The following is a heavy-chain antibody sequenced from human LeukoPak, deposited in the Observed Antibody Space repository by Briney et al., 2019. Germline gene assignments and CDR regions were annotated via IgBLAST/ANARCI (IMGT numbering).Heavy chain of an antibody. D-gene: IGHD3-22*01. CDR3: AKGHGDSSGYYYFDS. J-gene: IGHJ4*02. CDR1: GFTFSSYA. Sequence: EGSLRLSCAASGFTFSSYAMSWVRQAPGKGLEWVSAIRGNAGTTYYADSVKGRFTIFRDNSKNMLYLQMNSLRVEDTAVYYCAKGHGDSSGYYYFDSWGQGTLVTVSS. V-gene: IGHV3-23*01. CDR2: IRGNAGTT.